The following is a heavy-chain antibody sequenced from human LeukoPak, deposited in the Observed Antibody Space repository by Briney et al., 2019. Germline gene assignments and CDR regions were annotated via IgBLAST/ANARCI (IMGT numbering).Heavy chain of an antibody. Sequence: GGSLRLSCAASGFTFSSYGMSWVRQAPGKGLEWVGRIKSKTDGGTTDYAAPVKGRFTISRDDSKNTLYLQMNSLKTEDTAVYYCTTDPSMIPFDYWGQGTLVTVSS. J-gene: IGHJ4*02. CDR2: IKSKTDGGTT. CDR1: GFTFSSYG. CDR3: TTDPSMIPFDY. V-gene: IGHV3-15*01. D-gene: IGHD3-22*01.